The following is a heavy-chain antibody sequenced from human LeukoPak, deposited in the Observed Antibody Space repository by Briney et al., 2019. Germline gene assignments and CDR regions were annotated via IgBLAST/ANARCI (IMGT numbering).Heavy chain of an antibody. Sequence: PGRSLRLSCEASGFTFSSHGMHWVRQAPGKGLEWVGVIWNDGSDKYYVDSVKGRFIVSRDNSKNTLYLQMDSLRAEDTAVYYCARGCGGSPGCYIIDNWGQGTLVTVSS. V-gene: IGHV3-33*01. CDR2: IWNDGSDK. CDR1: GFTFSSHG. J-gene: IGHJ4*02. D-gene: IGHD2-21*01. CDR3: ARGCGGSPGCYIIDN.